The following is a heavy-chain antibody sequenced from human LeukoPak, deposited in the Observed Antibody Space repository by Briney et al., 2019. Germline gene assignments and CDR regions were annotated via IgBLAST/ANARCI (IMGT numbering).Heavy chain of an antibody. V-gene: IGHV3-30-3*01. CDR3: ARDAPLAPSDIVVVPAAIPMVY. Sequence: AGGSLRLSCAASGFTFSSYAMHWVRQAPGKGLEWVAVISYDGSNKYYADSVKGRFTISRDNSKNTLYLQMNSLRAEDTAVYYCARDAPLAPSDIVVVPAAIPMVYWGQGTLVTVSS. CDR1: GFTFSSYA. J-gene: IGHJ4*02. CDR2: ISYDGSNK. D-gene: IGHD2-2*01.